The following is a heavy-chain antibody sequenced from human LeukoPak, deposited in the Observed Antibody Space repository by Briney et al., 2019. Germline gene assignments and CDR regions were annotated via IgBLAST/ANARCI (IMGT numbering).Heavy chain of an antibody. CDR2: INPSGGST. CDR3: ARDRTRYCSSPSCYSERFDP. J-gene: IGHJ5*02. CDR1: GYTFTSYY. D-gene: IGHD2-2*01. V-gene: IGHV1-46*01. Sequence: GASVKVSCKASGYTFTSYYMHWVRQAPGQGLEWMGTINPSGGSTSYAQKFQGRVTMTRDMSTSTVYMELSSLRSEDTAVYYCARDRTRYCSSPSCYSERFDPWGQGTLVTVSS.